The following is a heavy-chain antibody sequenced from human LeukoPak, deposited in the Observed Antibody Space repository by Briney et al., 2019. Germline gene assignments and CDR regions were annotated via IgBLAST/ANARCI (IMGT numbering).Heavy chain of an antibody. V-gene: IGHV3-74*01. Sequence: GGSLRLSCAASGFTFSSYWMHWVRQAPGKGLVWVSRINSDGSSTRYADSVKGRFTISRDNSKNTLYLQMSSLRAEDTAVYYCVKGDCSSTSCFSDYWGQGTLVTVSS. D-gene: IGHD2-2*01. J-gene: IGHJ4*02. CDR2: INSDGSST. CDR1: GFTFSSYW. CDR3: VKGDCSSTSCFSDY.